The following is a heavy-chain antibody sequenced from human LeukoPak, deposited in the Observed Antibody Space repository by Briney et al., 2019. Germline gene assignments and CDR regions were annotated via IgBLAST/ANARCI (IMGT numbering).Heavy chain of an antibody. J-gene: IGHJ3*02. CDR1: GYTFTSYY. CDR3: ARVTSYYDSSGYYLGAFDI. CDR2: VNPSGGST. D-gene: IGHD3-22*01. V-gene: IGHV1-46*01. Sequence: ASVKVSCKASGYTFTSYYMHWVRQAPGQGLEWMGIVNPSGGSTTYARKFQGRVTMTRDMSTSTVYMELSSLRSEDTAVYYCARVTSYYDSSGYYLGAFDIWGQGTMVTVSS.